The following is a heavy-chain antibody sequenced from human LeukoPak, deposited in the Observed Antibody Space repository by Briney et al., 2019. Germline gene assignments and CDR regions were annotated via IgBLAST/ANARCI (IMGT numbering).Heavy chain of an antibody. Sequence: SETLSLTCAVPGGSISSYYWSWIRQPPGKGLEWVGYIYYSGSTNYNPSLKSRVTISVDTSKNQFSLKLSSVTAADTAVYYCAGGPHYYDSSGFVSDYWGQGTLVTVSS. CDR3: AGGPHYYDSSGFVSDY. CDR1: GGSISSYY. D-gene: IGHD3-22*01. CDR2: IYYSGST. V-gene: IGHV4-59*12. J-gene: IGHJ4*02.